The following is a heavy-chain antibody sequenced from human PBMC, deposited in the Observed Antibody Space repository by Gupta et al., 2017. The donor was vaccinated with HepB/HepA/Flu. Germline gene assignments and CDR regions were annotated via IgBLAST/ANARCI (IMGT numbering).Heavy chain of an antibody. D-gene: IGHD4-23*01. Sequence: ELHLLESGGALVQPGGSQRLSCAASGFSYNNFPMTWVRQAPGKGLEWVSTISAGGDNTYYADSVRGRFTISRDNSKNTLYLQLNSLRVEDTAIYYCSKGGGGNYGGALDFWGQGTVVTVSS. J-gene: IGHJ3*01. V-gene: IGHV3-23*01. CDR3: SKGGGGNYGGALDF. CDR1: GFSYNNFP. CDR2: ISAGGDNT.